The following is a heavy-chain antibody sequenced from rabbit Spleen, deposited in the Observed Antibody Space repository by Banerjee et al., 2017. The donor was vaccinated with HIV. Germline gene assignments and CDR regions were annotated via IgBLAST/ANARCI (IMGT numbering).Heavy chain of an antibody. CDR3: VRDRANIGGDYGPYYFDL. J-gene: IGHJ4*01. CDR2: IVPIFGVT. D-gene: IGHD2-1*01. V-gene: IGHV1S7*01. Sequence: QLEESAGGLVQPGGSLKLSCKASGFTLSSYYMNWVRQAPGKGLEWIGYIVPIFGVTYFADWVNGRFTISSHNAQNTLYLQLNSLTAADTATYFCVRDRANIGGDYGPYYFDLWGQGTLVTVS. CDR1: GFTLSSYY.